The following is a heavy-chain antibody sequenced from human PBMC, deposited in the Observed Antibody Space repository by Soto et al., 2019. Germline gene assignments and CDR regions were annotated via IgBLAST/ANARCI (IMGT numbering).Heavy chain of an antibody. CDR1: GFSFSSYG. Sequence: QVQLVESGGGVVQPGRSLRLSCAASGFSFSSYGMHWVRQAPGKGLEWVAVISYDGSNKYYADSVKGRFTISRDNSKNXLYLQMNSLRAEDTALYYCAKDTSDPTVTTGGPDYWGPGTLVTVSS. V-gene: IGHV3-30*18. J-gene: IGHJ4*02. CDR2: ISYDGSNK. D-gene: IGHD4-17*01. CDR3: AKDTSDPTVTTGGPDY.